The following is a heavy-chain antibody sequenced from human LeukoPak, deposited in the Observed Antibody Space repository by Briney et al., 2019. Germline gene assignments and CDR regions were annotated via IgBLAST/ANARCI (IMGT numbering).Heavy chain of an antibody. Sequence: SETLSLTCTVSGGSISSSSYYWGWIRQPPGKGLEWIGYISDSGSTNYNPSLKSRVTMSVDSSNTEFSLRLNSVTAADTAVYYCARVFRGAVTSNWFDPWGQGTLVTASS. J-gene: IGHJ5*01. D-gene: IGHD4-17*01. V-gene: IGHV4-61*05. CDR3: ARVFRGAVTSNWFDP. CDR1: GGSISSSSYY. CDR2: ISDSGST.